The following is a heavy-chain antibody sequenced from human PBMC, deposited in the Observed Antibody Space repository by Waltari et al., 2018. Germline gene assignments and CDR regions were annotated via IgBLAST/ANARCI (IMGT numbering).Heavy chain of an antibody. D-gene: IGHD3-16*01. J-gene: IGHJ4*02. CDR2: IFHSGRT. CDR1: GYSISSVYY. Sequence: QVQLQESGPGLVKPSETLSLTCAVSGYSISSVYYWGWIRQPPGKGLEWIGSIFHSGRTYDNPYLKSRVTIAVNTSKTQFALTLSSVTAADTAVYYCARLVRLHVGDYFDYWRQGTLVTVSA. V-gene: IGHV4-38-2*01. CDR3: ARLVRLHVGDYFDY.